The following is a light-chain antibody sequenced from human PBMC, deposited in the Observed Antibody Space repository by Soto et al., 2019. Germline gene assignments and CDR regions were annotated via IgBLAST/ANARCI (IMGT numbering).Light chain of an antibody. J-gene: IGLJ2*01. Sequence: QAVLTQPASVSGAPGQRVTISCTGGSSNIGAGYDVHWYRQLPGTAPELLIYDNSNRPSGVPARFSGSKSGTSASLAITGLQADDEADYYCQSYDTSLSGWVVFGGGTKLAVL. CDR3: QSYDTSLSGWVV. CDR1: SSNIGAGYD. V-gene: IGLV1-40*01. CDR2: DNS.